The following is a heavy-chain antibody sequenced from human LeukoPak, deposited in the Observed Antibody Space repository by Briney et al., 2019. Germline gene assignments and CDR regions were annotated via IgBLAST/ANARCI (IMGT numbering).Heavy chain of an antibody. CDR2: INHSGST. CDR1: GGSISSSSYY. CDR3: ARGKKGTAYYYYGMDV. D-gene: IGHD3-10*01. V-gene: IGHV4-39*07. J-gene: IGHJ6*02. Sequence: SETLSLTCTVSGGSISSSSYYWGWIRQPPGKGLEWIGEINHSGSTNYNPSLKSRVTISVDTSKNQFSLKLSSVTAADTAVYYCARGKKGTAYYYYGMDVWGQGTTVTVSS.